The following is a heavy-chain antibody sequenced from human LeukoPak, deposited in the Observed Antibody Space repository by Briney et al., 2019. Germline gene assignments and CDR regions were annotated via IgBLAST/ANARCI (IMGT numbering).Heavy chain of an antibody. Sequence: ASVKVSCKASGYTFTTHDLTWVRQATGQGLEWMGWMNPGSGDTAYAQKFQGRVTITRDTSAATAYMELSDLTSEDTAVYYCARDRYGDFDYWGQGTLVTVSS. CDR3: ARDRYGDFDY. J-gene: IGHJ4*02. CDR1: GYTFTTHD. CDR2: MNPGSGDT. D-gene: IGHD4-17*01. V-gene: IGHV1-8*01.